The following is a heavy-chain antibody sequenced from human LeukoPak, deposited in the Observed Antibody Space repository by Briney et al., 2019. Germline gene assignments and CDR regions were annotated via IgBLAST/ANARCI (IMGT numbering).Heavy chain of an antibody. CDR3: ARIKKMDTSSDY. CDR2: IYYSGST. D-gene: IGHD5-18*01. J-gene: IGHJ4*02. V-gene: IGHV4-39*01. CDR1: SGSISSSSYY. Sequence: SETLSLTCTVSSGSISSSSYYWGWIRQPPGKGLEWVGSIYYSGSTYYNPSLKSRVSISKDASKNQFSLKVSSVTAADTAVYYCARIKKMDTSSDYWGQGTLVTVSS.